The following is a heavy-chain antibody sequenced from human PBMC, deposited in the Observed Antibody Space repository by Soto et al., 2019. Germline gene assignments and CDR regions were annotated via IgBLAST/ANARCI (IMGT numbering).Heavy chain of an antibody. CDR1: GGTFSSYA. CDR3: ARDMEQQLATGSYYGMDV. D-gene: IGHD6-13*01. J-gene: IGHJ6*02. Sequence: QVQLVQSGAEVKKPGSSVKVSCKASGGTFSSYAISWVRQAPGQGLEWMGGIIPIFGTANYAQKFQGRVTITADESTSTAYMELSSLRSEDTAVYYCARDMEQQLATGSYYGMDVWGQGTTVTVSS. CDR2: IIPIFGTA. V-gene: IGHV1-69*12.